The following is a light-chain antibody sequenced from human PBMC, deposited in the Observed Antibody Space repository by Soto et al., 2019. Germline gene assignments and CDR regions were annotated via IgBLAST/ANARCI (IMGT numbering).Light chain of an antibody. CDR3: QQYSNSMYI. Sequence: EIVLTQSPGTLSLSPGERATLSCRASQSVSSSYLAWYQQKPGQAPRLLIYGASNRATGIPDRFSDSGSGTDFTLTISRLEPEDFAVYYCQQYSNSMYIFGPGTKLEIK. J-gene: IGKJ2*01. CDR1: QSVSSSY. V-gene: IGKV3-20*01. CDR2: GAS.